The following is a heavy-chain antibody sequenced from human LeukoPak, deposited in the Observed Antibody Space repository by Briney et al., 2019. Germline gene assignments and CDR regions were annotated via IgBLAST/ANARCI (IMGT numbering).Heavy chain of an antibody. CDR2: ISLTGRT. D-gene: IGHD1-26*01. Sequence: SETLSLTYGVSGGSISCTNWWSWVRQPPGQGLEWIGEISLTGRTNYNPSLNGRVTMSLDEYRNHLSLSLTSVTAADTAIYYCSRESGAFFPSGYWGQGTLVIVPP. CDR1: GGSISCTNW. CDR3: SRESGAFFPSGY. J-gene: IGHJ4*02. V-gene: IGHV4-4*02.